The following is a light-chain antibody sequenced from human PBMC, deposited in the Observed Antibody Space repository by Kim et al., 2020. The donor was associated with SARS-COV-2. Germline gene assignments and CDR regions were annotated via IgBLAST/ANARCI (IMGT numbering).Light chain of an antibody. CDR1: KLGDKY. J-gene: IGLJ2*01. CDR3: QPWDSSTGV. CDR2: QDS. Sequence: SYELTQPPSVSVSPGQTASITCSGDKLGDKYACWYQQKPGQSPVLVIYQDSKRPSGIPERFSGSNSGNTATLTISGTQAMDEADYYRQPWDSSTGVFGGGTQLTVL. V-gene: IGLV3-1*01.